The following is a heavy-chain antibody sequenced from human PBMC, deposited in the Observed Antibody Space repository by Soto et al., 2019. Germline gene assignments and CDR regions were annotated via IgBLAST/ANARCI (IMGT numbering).Heavy chain of an antibody. V-gene: IGHV3-23*01. CDR2: ISDRGDTT. CDR3: AKDKAGTTSFDY. Sequence: XESLSLSCAVSGFTIRSYAMSWVRQAPGKGLEWVSAISDRGDTTHYADSVKGRFTISRDTAKNTLHLQMNTLRVEDTAVYYCAKDKAGTTSFDYWGRGTLVTVSS. CDR1: GFTIRSYA. D-gene: IGHD1-1*01. J-gene: IGHJ4*02.